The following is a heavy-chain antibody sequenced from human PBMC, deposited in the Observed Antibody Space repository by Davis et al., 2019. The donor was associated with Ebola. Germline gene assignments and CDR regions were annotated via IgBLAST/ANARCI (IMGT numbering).Heavy chain of an antibody. CDR1: GYSINRGFT. CDR3: ARDCVY. Sequence: GSLRLSCTVSGYSINRGFTWGWIRQPPGKGLEWIGSIYHSGSTNYSPSLKSRVTISADTSKNQFSLRLKSVTAADTAMYYCARDCVYWGQGILVTVSS. V-gene: IGHV4-38-2*02. J-gene: IGHJ4*02. CDR2: IYHSGST. D-gene: IGHD2-8*01.